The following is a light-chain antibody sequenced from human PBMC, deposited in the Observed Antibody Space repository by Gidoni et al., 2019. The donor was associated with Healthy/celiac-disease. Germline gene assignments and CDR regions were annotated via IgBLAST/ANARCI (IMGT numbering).Light chain of an antibody. J-gene: IGKJ4*01. V-gene: IGKV1-13*02. CDR2: DAS. CDR3: QQFNSYPLLT. CDR1: QGISSA. Sequence: AIQLTQSPSSLSASVGDRVTITCRASQGISSALAWYQQKPGKAPKLLIYDASSLESGVPSRFSGGGSGTDFTLTISSLQPEDFATYYCQQFNSYPLLTFGGGTKVEIK.